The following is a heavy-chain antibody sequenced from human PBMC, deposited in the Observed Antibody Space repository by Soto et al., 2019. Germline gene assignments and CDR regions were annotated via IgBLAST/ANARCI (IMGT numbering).Heavy chain of an antibody. D-gene: IGHD3-22*01. CDR2: IWYDGSNK. CDR1: GFTFSSYG. CDR3: ARAMIASAPGALESRRYYYYYYMDV. Sequence: GGSLRLSCAASGFTFSSYGMHWVRQAPGKGLEWVAVIWYDGSNKYYADSVKGRFTISRDNSKNTLYLQMNSLRAADKAVYYCARAMIASAPGALESRRYYYYYYMDVWGKGTTVTVSS. V-gene: IGHV3-33*01. J-gene: IGHJ6*03.